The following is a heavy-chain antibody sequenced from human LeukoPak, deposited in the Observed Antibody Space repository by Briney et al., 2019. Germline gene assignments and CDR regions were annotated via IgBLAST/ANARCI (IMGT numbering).Heavy chain of an antibody. D-gene: IGHD4-17*01. V-gene: IGHV3-30*02. CDR2: IRFDGTIK. CDR1: GFTFRTYG. Sequence: GGSLRLSRAASGFTFRTYGMHWVRQAPDKGLDWVAFIRFDGTIKNYADSVRGRFSISRDNSRDTVYLEMNSLRAEDTAVYYCARDPWGAVTTLGWFDPWGQGTLVTVSS. CDR3: ARDPWGAVTTLGWFDP. J-gene: IGHJ5*02.